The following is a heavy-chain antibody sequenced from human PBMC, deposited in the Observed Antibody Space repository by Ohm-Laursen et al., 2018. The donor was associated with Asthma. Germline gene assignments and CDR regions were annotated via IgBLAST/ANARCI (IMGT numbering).Heavy chain of an antibody. D-gene: IGHD3-3*01. Sequence: SLRLSCSASGFTFRKLGMHWVRQAPGKGLEWVALVSSDGYTQHYADSVKGRFTISRDDSKNTLYLQMNSLRPDDTAVYYCARDVMEWYLPAFDFWGQGTLDTVSS. J-gene: IGHJ4*02. CDR3: ARDVMEWYLPAFDF. CDR1: GFTFRKLG. V-gene: IGHV3-30*03. CDR2: VSSDGYTQ.